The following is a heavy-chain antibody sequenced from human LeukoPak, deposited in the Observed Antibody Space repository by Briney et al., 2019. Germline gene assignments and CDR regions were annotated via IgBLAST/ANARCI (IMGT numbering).Heavy chain of an antibody. J-gene: IGHJ4*02. CDR3: ASLLDYYGSATT. D-gene: IGHD3-10*01. V-gene: IGHV3-21*01. CDR1: GFTFSSYS. Sequence: GGSLRLSCAASGFTFSSYSMNRVRQAPGKGLEWVSSISSSSSYIYYADSVKGRFTISRDNAKNSLYLQMNSLRAEDTAVYYCASLLDYYGSATTWGQGTLVTVSS. CDR2: ISSSSSYI.